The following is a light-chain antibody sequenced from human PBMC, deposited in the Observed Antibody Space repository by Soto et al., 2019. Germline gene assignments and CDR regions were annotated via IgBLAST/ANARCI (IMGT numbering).Light chain of an antibody. CDR3: QQFDNLPLT. V-gene: IGKV1-33*01. CDR1: QDINNS. Sequence: DIPMTQSLSSLSASVGDRVTITCQANQDINNSLNWYQQRPGEAPKPLIYDASILEAGVPSRFSGSGFGTTFTLTISSLQPEDFATYYCQQFDNLPLTFGGGTKVELK. CDR2: DAS. J-gene: IGKJ4*01.